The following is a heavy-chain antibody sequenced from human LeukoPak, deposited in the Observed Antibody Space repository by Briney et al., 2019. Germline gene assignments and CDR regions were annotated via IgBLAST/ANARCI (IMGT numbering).Heavy chain of an antibody. D-gene: IGHD5-12*01. CDR3: ARLRAFDI. Sequence: GGSLRLSCAASGFTVSSNYMTWVRQAPGKGLEWVSVIYSGGNTYYADSVKGRFTISRGNSKNTLYLQMNSLRAEDTAVYYCARLRAFDIWGQGIMVTVSS. J-gene: IGHJ3*02. CDR1: GFTVSSNY. CDR2: IYSGGNT. V-gene: IGHV3-66*01.